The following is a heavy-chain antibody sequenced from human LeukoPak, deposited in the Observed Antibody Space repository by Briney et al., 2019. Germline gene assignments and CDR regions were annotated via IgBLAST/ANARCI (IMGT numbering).Heavy chain of an antibody. CDR3: ARDLSGSNGMDV. J-gene: IGHJ6*02. CDR1: GFTVSSNY. Sequence: QAGGSLRLSCAASGFTVSSNYMSWVRQAPGKGLEWVSVIYSGGSTYYADSVKGRFTISRDNSKNTLYLQMNSLRAEDTAVYYCARDLSGSNGMDVWGQGTTVTVSS. CDR2: IYSGGST. D-gene: IGHD1-26*01. V-gene: IGHV3-53*01.